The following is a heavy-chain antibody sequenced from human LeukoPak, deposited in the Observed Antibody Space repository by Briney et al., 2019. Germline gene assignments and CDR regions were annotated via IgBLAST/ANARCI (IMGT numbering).Heavy chain of an antibody. D-gene: IGHD2-2*01. CDR3: ASGVSSTSCYVDY. V-gene: IGHV3-21*01. Sequence: GGSLRLSCAASGFTFSSYTMNWVRQAPGKGLEWVSSISSHSRYIYYGDSMKGRFTLSRDNAKNSLYLQMDSLRAEDTAVYYCASGVSSTSCYVDYWGQGTLVIVSS. CDR1: GFTFSSYT. J-gene: IGHJ4*02. CDR2: ISSHSRYI.